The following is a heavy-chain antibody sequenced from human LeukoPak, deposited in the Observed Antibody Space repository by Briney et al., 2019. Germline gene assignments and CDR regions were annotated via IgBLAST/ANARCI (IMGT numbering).Heavy chain of an antibody. V-gene: IGHV3-13*01. CDR2: IGTIGDT. D-gene: IGHD6-19*01. Sequence: GGSLRLSCAASGFTFSTYDMHWVRQVAGKGLECVSSIGTIGDTFYPGSVKGRFTISRENAKNSLYLQMNSLRAGDTAVYYCARAPVIGTVPVPGFLDVWGKGTTVTVSS. CDR1: GFTFSTYD. CDR3: ARAPVIGTVPVPGFLDV. J-gene: IGHJ6*04.